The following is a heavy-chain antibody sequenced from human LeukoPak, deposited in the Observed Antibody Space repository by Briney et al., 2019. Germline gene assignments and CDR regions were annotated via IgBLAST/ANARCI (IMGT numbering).Heavy chain of an antibody. CDR2: ISYDGSNK. CDR3: ARDLTHRRNYDSSGYQIVPAF. J-gene: IGHJ4*02. D-gene: IGHD3-22*01. CDR1: GFTFSNYA. V-gene: IGHV3-30*04. Sequence: GGSLRLSCAASGFTFSNYAFHWVRQAPGKGLEWVALISYDGSNKYYADSVKGRFTISRDNSKNTLYLQMNSLRAEDTAVYYCARDLTHRRNYDSSGYQIVPAFWGQGTLVTVSS.